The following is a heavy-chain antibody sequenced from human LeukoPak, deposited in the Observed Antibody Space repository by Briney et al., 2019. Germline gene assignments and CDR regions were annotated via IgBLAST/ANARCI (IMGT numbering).Heavy chain of an antibody. CDR3: ARDPPASGYAFDI. J-gene: IGHJ3*02. CDR2: IWDDGSYE. V-gene: IGHV3-33*01. CDR1: GFTFSTYG. D-gene: IGHD6-13*01. Sequence: GRSLRLFCVASGFTFSTYGMHWVRQAPGKGLEWVALIWDDGSYEYYADSVKGRFAISRDNSKNTLYLQVNSLRAEDTAVYYCARDPPASGYAFDIWGQGTMVTVSS.